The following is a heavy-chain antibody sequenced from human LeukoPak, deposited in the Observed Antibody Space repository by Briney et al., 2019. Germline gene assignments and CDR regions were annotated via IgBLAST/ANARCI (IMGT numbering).Heavy chain of an antibody. J-gene: IGHJ4*02. V-gene: IGHV3-7*05. D-gene: IGHD3-16*01. CDR3: ATGGRYHRY. CDR2: IKQDGSEK. Sequence: GGSLKLSCAASGFTFSGSAMHWVRQASGKGLEWVANIKQDGSEKYYVDSVKGRFTISRDNAMNSLYLQMNSLRAGDTAVYYCATGGRYHRYWGQGTLVTVSS. CDR1: GFTFSGSA.